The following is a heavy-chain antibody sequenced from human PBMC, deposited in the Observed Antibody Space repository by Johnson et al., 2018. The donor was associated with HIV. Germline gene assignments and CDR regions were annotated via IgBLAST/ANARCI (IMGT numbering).Heavy chain of an antibody. D-gene: IGHD6-19*01. CDR2: ISYDGGLK. CDR3: ARSGAGAAFDL. V-gene: IGHV3-30*03. J-gene: IGHJ3*01. Sequence: QVLLVESGGGLVQPGGSLRLSCAASEFTFSNAWMSWVRQAPGKGLEWVTVISYDGGLKYYADSVKGRFTISRDNAKNSLYLQMNSLRAEDTALYYCARSGAGAAFDLWGRGTKVTV. CDR1: EFTFSNAW.